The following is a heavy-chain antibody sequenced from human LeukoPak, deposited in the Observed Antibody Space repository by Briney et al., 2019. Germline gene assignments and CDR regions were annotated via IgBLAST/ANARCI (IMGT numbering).Heavy chain of an antibody. CDR1: GFTFSSYA. D-gene: IGHD6-19*01. CDR3: AKGGGWSPAVLFDY. Sequence: PGGSLRLSCAASGFTFSSYAMSWVRQAPGKGLEWVSAISGSGGSTYYADSVKGRFTISRDNSKNTLYLQMNSLRAEDPAVYYCAKGGGWSPAVLFDYWGQGTLVTVSS. V-gene: IGHV3-23*01. CDR2: ISGSGGST. J-gene: IGHJ4*02.